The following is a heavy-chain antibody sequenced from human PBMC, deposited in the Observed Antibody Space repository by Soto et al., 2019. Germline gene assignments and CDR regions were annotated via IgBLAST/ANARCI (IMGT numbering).Heavy chain of an antibody. V-gene: IGHV3-21*01. Sequence: PGGSLRLSCAASGFTFSSYSMNWVRQAPGKGLEWVSSISSSSSYIYYADSVKGRFTISRDNAKNSLYLQMNSLRAEDTAVYYCARDDCRARSSYKPPSYYYGMDVWGQGTTVTVSS. CDR1: GFTFSSYS. CDR2: ISSSSSYI. D-gene: IGHD2-15*01. J-gene: IGHJ6*02. CDR3: ARDDCRARSSYKPPSYYYGMDV.